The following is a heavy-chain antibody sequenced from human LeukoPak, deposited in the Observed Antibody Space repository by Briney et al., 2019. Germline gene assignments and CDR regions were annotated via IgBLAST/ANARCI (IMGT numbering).Heavy chain of an antibody. Sequence: SETLSLTCTVSGGSISSYYWSWIRQPPGKGLEWIGYIYYSGSTYYNPSLKSRVTISVDTSKNQFSLKLSSVTAADTAVYYCARDGGKAVVVGTDVFDIWGQGTMVTVSS. D-gene: IGHD4-23*01. CDR2: IYYSGST. CDR1: GGSISSYY. V-gene: IGHV4-59*12. CDR3: ARDGGKAVVVGTDVFDI. J-gene: IGHJ3*02.